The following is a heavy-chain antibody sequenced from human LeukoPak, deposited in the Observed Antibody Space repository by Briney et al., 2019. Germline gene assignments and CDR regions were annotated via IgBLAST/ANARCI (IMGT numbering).Heavy chain of an antibody. CDR3: AKEKAYYDSSGYYLSGFDY. J-gene: IGHJ4*02. V-gene: IGHV3-23*01. Sequence: PGGSLRLSCAASGFTFSTFPMSWVRQAPGKGLDWVSTLSGSGTNTYYADSVKGRFTISRDNSKNTLYLQMNSLRAEDTAVYYCAKEKAYYDSSGYYLSGFDYWGQGTLVTVSS. CDR2: LSGSGTNT. D-gene: IGHD3-22*01. CDR1: GFTFSTFP.